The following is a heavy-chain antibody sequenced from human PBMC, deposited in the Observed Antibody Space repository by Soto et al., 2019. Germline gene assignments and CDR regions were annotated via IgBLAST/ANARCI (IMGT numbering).Heavy chain of an antibody. J-gene: IGHJ4*02. CDR2: ISGGGRPI. V-gene: IGHV3-48*01. D-gene: IGHD6-19*01. CDR3: ARDLGWAFDS. CDR1: GFNFSTFS. Sequence: EVQLVESGGGSVQPGGSLRLSCAASGFNFSTFSMNWVRQAPERGLEWISYISGGGRPIFYAASVKGRFTISRDKAENSLYLQMDSLTGEDTAVYYCARDLGWAFDSWCQGTLVTVSS.